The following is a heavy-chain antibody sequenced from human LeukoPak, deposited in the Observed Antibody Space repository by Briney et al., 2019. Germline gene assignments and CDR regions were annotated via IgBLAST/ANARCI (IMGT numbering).Heavy chain of an antibody. CDR2: ISYDGSNK. D-gene: IGHD1-26*01. CDR3: ATDGILPYYYYGMDV. V-gene: IGHV3-30*04. CDR1: GFTFSSYA. J-gene: IGHJ6*02. Sequence: PGGSLRLSCAASGFTFSSYAMHWVRQAPGKGLEWVAVISYDGSNKYYADSVKGRFTISRDNSKNTLYLQMNSLRAEDTAVYYCATDGILPYYYYGMDVWGQGTTVTVSS.